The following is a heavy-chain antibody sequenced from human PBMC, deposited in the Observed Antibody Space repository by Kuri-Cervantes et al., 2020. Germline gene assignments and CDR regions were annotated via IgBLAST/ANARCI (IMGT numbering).Heavy chain of an antibody. CDR2: IGTAGDT. D-gene: IGHD4-11*01. CDR3: ARDIYNFDY. CDR1: GFTFSSYD. Sequence: GESLKISCAASGFTFSSYDMHWVRQATGKGLEWVSAIGTAGDTYYPGSVKGRFTISRDNAKNSLFLQMNSLRDEDTAIYYCARDIYNFDYWGQGTLVTVSS. V-gene: IGHV3-13*01. J-gene: IGHJ4*02.